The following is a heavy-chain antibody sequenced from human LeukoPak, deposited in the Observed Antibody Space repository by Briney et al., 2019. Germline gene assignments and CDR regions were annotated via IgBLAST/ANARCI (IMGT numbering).Heavy chain of an antibody. V-gene: IGHV3-11*04. D-gene: IGHD6-19*01. CDR3: ARGRDIAVARWIDY. Sequence: GGSLRLSXAASGFTFRDYYMSWIRQAPGKGLEWVSYISSSGSTIYYADSVKGRFTISRDNAKNSLYLQMNSLRAEDTAVYYCARGRDIAVARWIDYWGQGTLVTVSS. J-gene: IGHJ4*02. CDR1: GFTFRDYY. CDR2: ISSSGSTI.